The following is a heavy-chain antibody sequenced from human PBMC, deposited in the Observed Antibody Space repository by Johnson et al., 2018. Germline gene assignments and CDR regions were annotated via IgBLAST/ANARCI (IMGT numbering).Heavy chain of an antibody. CDR3: ARDSGRRAFDL. J-gene: IGHJ3*01. CDR1: EFPFHIYW. V-gene: IGHV3-7*01. Sequence: VQLVQSGGGLVQXGGSLRLXCDASEFPFHIYWMSWVRQTPEKGLEWVANINQDGREKSFVDSGSGRFSISRDNAKKSLYLQMDILRAEDTAVYYCARDSGRRAFDLWGQGTVVTVSS. CDR2: INQDGREK.